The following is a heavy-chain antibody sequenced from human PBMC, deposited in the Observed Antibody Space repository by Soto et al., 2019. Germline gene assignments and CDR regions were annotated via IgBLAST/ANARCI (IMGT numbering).Heavy chain of an antibody. CDR3: AKRDVPHSTSNSYFYDH. CDR1: GFPFAPST. D-gene: IGHD2-21*02. CDR2: ISVSVGST. V-gene: IGHV3-23*01. J-gene: IGHJ4*02. Sequence: GGSLRLSCGVSGFPFAPSTMSWVRQAPGKGLEWVSTISVSVGSTYSADSVQGRFTVSSDISDNTLFLRMTSLTADDTAVYFCAKRDVPHSTSNSYFYDHWGRGVLVTVSS.